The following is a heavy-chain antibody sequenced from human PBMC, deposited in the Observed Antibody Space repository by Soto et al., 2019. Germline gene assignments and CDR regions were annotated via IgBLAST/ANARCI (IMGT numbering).Heavy chain of an antibody. D-gene: IGHD1-26*01. CDR1: GYSFISYW. CDR3: ARPIVGANTDGAFDI. J-gene: IGHJ3*02. V-gene: IGHV5-10-1*01. CDR2: IDPSDSYT. Sequence: PGESLKISCKGSGYSFISYWISWVRQMPGKGLEWMGRIDPSDSYTNYSPSFQGHVTISADKSISTAYLQWSSLKASDTAMYYCARPIVGANTDGAFDIWGQGTMLTVSS.